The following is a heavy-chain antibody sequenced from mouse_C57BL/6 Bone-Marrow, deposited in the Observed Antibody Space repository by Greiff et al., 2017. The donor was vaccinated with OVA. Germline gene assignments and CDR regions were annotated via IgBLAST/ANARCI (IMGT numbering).Heavy chain of an antibody. CDR3: TLYYSKDWYFDV. J-gene: IGHJ1*03. V-gene: IGHV14-4*01. Sequence: EVQLQQSGAELVRPGASVKLSCTASGFNIKDDYMHWVKQRPEQGLEWIGWIDPENGDTEYASKFQGKATITADTSSNTAYLQLSSLTSEDTAVYYCTLYYSKDWYFDVWGTGTTVTVSS. CDR1: GFNIKDDY. CDR2: IDPENGDT. D-gene: IGHD2-5*01.